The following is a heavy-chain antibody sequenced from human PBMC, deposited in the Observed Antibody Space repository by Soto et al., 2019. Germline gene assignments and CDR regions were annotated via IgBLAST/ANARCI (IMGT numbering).Heavy chain of an antibody. CDR1: GYTFTSYD. D-gene: IGHD1-7*01. Sequence: QVQLVQSGAEVKKPGASVKVACKASGYTFTSYDIKWVRQATGQGLEWMGWMNPTTGSTGFAQKFQGRVTMISNTSISAAYLELRRLTSEDTAVYYCARGRLVAGTVDSWGQGTLVTVSS. CDR3: ARGRLVAGTVDS. V-gene: IGHV1-8*01. CDR2: MNPTTGST. J-gene: IGHJ4*02.